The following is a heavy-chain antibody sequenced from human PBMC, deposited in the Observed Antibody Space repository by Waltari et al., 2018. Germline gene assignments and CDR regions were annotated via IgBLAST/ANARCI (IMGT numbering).Heavy chain of an antibody. Sequence: EVQLVESGGGLVQPGGSLRLSCAASGFTFSSYAMSWVRQTPGQGLEWVSAISGSGGSTYYADSVKGRFTISRDNSKNTLYLQMNSLRAEDTAVYYCAKYQRGYSYGYYYYYYYMDVWGKGTTVTVSS. V-gene: IGHV3-23*04. J-gene: IGHJ6*03. D-gene: IGHD5-18*01. CDR1: GFTFSSYA. CDR2: ISGSGGST. CDR3: AKYQRGYSYGYYYYYYYMDV.